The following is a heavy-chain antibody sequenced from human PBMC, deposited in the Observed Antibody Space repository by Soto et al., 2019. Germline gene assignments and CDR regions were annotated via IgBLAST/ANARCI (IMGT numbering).Heavy chain of an antibody. D-gene: IGHD6-19*01. V-gene: IGHV2-5*02. Sequence: QITLKESGPTLVKPTQTLTLTCTFSGFSLNTRGVGVGWIRQPPGKALEWLALIYWDDDKRYSPSLKTRLTLTKDTSKNQVVLTMTNVDPVDTGTYFCAHDSSDWYGFDFWGQGTLVTVSS. CDR2: IYWDDDK. CDR1: GFSLNTRGVG. J-gene: IGHJ4*02. CDR3: AHDSSDWYGFDF.